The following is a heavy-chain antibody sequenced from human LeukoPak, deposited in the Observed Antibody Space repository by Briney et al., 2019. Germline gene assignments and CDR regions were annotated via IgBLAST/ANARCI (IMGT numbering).Heavy chain of an antibody. CDR1: GFTFSSYW. D-gene: IGHD6-13*01. CDR3: ARENSGIAATDIIDY. V-gene: IGHV3-7*01. CDR2: IKQDGSEK. J-gene: IGHJ4*02. Sequence: GGSLRLSCAAWGFTFSSYWMSWVRQAAGKGREGVANIKQDGSEKYYVDSVQGRFTISRDNAKNSLYLQMNSLRVEDTAIYYCARENSGIAATDIIDYWRQGTLVTVSS.